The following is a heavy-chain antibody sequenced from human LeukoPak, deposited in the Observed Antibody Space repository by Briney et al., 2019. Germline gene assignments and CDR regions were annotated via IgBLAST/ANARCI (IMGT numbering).Heavy chain of an antibody. Sequence: SVKVSCMASGGTFSSYAISWVRQAPGQGLEWMGGIIPIFGTANYAQKFQGRVTITADESTSTAYMELSSLRSEDTAVYYCARGVAGGSWYWFDPWGQGTLVTVSS. CDR2: IIPIFGTA. J-gene: IGHJ5*02. V-gene: IGHV1-69*13. CDR3: ARGVAGGSWYWFDP. CDR1: GGTFSSYA. D-gene: IGHD6-13*01.